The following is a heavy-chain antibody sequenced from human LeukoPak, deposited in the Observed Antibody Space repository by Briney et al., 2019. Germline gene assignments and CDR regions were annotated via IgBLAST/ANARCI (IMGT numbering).Heavy chain of an antibody. J-gene: IGHJ4*02. Sequence: GGSLRLSCAASGFSVSSCGMEWGRQTPGKGLEWVSSISTSSSHIYYEDSVRGRFTITRDDAKNSLYLQMNSLRAEDTAVYYCARLGGPHYGNYYFDSWGQGTLVTVSS. CDR1: GFSVSSCG. D-gene: IGHD3-10*01. CDR2: ISTSSSHI. V-gene: IGHV3-21*01. CDR3: ARLGGPHYGNYYFDS.